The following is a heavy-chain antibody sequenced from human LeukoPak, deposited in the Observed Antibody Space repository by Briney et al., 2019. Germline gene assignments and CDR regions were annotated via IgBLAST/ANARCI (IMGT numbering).Heavy chain of an antibody. CDR2: ISAYNGNT. V-gene: IGHV1-18*01. CDR1: GYTFTSYG. D-gene: IGHD5-18*01. Sequence: GASVKVSCKASGYTFTSYGISWVRQAPGQGLEWMGWISAYNGNTNYAQKLQGRVTMTTDTSTSTAYMALRSLRSGDTAVYYCARDPSGYSYGYYYGMDVWGQGTTVTVSS. CDR3: ARDPSGYSYGYYYGMDV. J-gene: IGHJ6*02.